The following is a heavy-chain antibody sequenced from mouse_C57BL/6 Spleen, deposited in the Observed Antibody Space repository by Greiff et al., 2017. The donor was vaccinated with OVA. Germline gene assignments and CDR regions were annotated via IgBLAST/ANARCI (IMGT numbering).Heavy chain of an antibody. D-gene: IGHD2-5*01. CDR2: IRLKSDNYAT. J-gene: IGHJ4*01. CDR3: TGSNYPSYAMDY. CDR1: GFTFSNYW. V-gene: IGHV6-3*01. Sequence: EVKVEESGGGLVQPGGSMKLSCVASGFTFSNYWMNWVRQSPEKGLEWVAQIRLKSDNYATHYAESVKGRFTISRDDSKSSVYLQMNNLRAEDTVIYYCTGSNYPSYAMDYWGQGTSVTVSS.